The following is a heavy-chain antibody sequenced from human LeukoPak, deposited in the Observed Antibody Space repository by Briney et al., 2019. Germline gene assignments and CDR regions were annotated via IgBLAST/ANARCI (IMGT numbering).Heavy chain of an antibody. CDR1: GGSISNYY. V-gene: IGHV4-59*01. CDR2: ISYSGST. CDR3: ARVSSSSGWYGWFDP. J-gene: IGHJ5*02. Sequence: SETLSLTCTVSGGSISNYYWIWIRQPPGKGLEWIGYISYSGSTNSNPSLKSRVTTSIDTSKNQFSLKLSSVTAADTAVYYCARVSSSSGWYGWFDPWGQGTLVTVSS. D-gene: IGHD6-19*01.